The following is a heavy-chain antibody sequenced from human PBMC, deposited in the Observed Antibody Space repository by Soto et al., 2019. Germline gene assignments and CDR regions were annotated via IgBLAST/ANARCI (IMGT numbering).Heavy chain of an antibody. Sequence: GGSLRLSCAASGFTVSSNYMSWARQAPGKGLGWVSVIYSGGSTYYVDSVKGRFTISRDNAKNALYPQMNSLRVEDTAVYYCAAYCYTMTCTHFHGYSWGQGTQVTVSS. V-gene: IGHV3-53*01. CDR1: GFTVSSNY. J-gene: IGHJ5*02. D-gene: IGHD3-16*02. CDR2: IYSGGST. CDR3: AAYCYTMTCTHFHGYS.